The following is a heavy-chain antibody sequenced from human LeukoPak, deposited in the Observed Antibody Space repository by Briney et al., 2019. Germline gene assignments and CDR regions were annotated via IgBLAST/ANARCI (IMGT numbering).Heavy chain of an antibody. CDR2: ISGSGGST. J-gene: IGHJ4*02. D-gene: IGHD6-13*01. CDR1: GFTFSSYA. Sequence: GGSLRLSCAASGFTFSSYAMSWVRQAPGKGLEWVSAISGSGGSTYYADSVKGRFTISRDNSKNTLYLQMSSLRAEDTAVYYCAKDRLPTGYSSSYPEYYFDYWGQGTLVTVSS. V-gene: IGHV3-23*01. CDR3: AKDRLPTGYSSSYPEYYFDY.